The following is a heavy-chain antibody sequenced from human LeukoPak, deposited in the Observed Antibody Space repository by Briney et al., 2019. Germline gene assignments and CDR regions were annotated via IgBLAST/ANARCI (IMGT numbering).Heavy chain of an antibody. CDR3: ASRSDYGGENWFDP. V-gene: IGHV4-39*07. J-gene: IGHJ5*02. CDR1: GGSISSSSYY. Sequence: SETLSLTCTVSGGSISSSSYYWSWIRQPPGKGLEWIGEINHSVSTNYNPSLKSRVTISVDTSKNQFSLKLSSVTAADTAVYYCASRSDYGGENWFDPWGQGTLVTVSS. CDR2: INHSVST. D-gene: IGHD4-17*01.